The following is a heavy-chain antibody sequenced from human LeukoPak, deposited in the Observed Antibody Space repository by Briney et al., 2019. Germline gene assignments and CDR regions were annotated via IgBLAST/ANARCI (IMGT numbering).Heavy chain of an antibody. CDR3: ARDPYSVTYGDTYYYYMDV. Sequence: GGSLRLSCAASGFSFSSYNMNWVRQTPGKGREWVSSISSSSTYTFYADSVKGRFTISRDNARNSLYLQMNSLRAEDTAVYYCARDPYSVTYGDTYYYYMDVWGKGTTVTVSS. CDR2: ISSSSTYT. J-gene: IGHJ6*03. D-gene: IGHD1-26*01. CDR1: GFSFSSYN. V-gene: IGHV3-21*01.